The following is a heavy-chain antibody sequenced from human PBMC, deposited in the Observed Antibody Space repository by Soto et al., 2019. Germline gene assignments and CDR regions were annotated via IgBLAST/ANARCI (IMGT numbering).Heavy chain of an antibody. CDR1: GGSFSGYY. J-gene: IGHJ4*02. V-gene: IGHV4-34*01. Sequence: SETLSLTCAVYGGSFSGYYWSWIRQPPGKGLEWIGEINHSGSTNYNPSLKSRVTISVDTSKNQFSLKLSSVTAADTAVYYCARGDPLITIFGVVIIHRVSFDYWGQGTLVTVSS. CDR2: INHSGST. CDR3: ARGDPLITIFGVVIIHRVSFDY. D-gene: IGHD3-3*01.